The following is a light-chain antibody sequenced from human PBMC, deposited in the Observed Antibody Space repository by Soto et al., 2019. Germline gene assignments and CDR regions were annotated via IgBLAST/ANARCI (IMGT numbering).Light chain of an antibody. CDR3: CSFTSSNTHV. Sequence: QSVLTQPASVSGSPGQSITISCTGTSSDFGNYNLVSWYQQHPGKVPKLILFEVNKRPSGVSGRFSGPKSGSTASLTISGLQAEDEADYYCCSFTSSNTHVFGTGTKVTVL. J-gene: IGLJ1*01. CDR1: SSDFGNYNL. CDR2: EVN. V-gene: IGLV2-23*02.